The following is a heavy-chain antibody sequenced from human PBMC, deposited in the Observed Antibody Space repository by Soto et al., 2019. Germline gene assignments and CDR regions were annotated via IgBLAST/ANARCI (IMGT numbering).Heavy chain of an antibody. CDR1: GGSISSYY. D-gene: IGHD4-17*01. V-gene: IGHV4-59*01. Sequence: QVQLQESGPGLVKPSETLSLTCTVSGGSISSYYWSWIRQPPGKGLEWIGYIYYSGRTTYNPSLKSRVTIAVYTSKSQFSLKLSSVTAADTAVYYCARDQESGELDYWGQGTLVTVSS. J-gene: IGHJ4*02. CDR3: ARDQESGELDY. CDR2: IYYSGRT.